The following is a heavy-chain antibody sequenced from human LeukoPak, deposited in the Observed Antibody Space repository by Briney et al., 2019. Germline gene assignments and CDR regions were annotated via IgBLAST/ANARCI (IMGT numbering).Heavy chain of an antibody. Sequence: ESLKISCKGSGYSFTDYWIGWVRQMPGKGLQWMAIIYPDDSDIRYSPSFQGQVTISADKSIITAYLQWSSLKASDTAMYYCARHGRGSRSPNAFDFWGQGTMVTVSS. V-gene: IGHV5-51*01. D-gene: IGHD3-10*01. CDR3: ARHGRGSRSPNAFDF. CDR1: GYSFTDYW. CDR2: IYPDDSDI. J-gene: IGHJ3*01.